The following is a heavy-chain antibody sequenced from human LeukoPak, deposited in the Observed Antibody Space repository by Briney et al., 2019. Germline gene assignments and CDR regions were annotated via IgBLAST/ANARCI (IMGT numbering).Heavy chain of an antibody. D-gene: IGHD5-24*01. CDR3: TSADGYNPDD. Sequence: GGSLRLSCTASGFTFGDYAMSWVRQAPGKGLEWVGFIRSKAYGGTTEYAASVKGRFTISRDDSKSIAYLQMNSLKTEDTAVYYCTSADGYNPDDWGQGTLVTVSS. J-gene: IGHJ4*02. CDR1: GFTFGDYA. V-gene: IGHV3-49*04. CDR2: IRSKAYGGTT.